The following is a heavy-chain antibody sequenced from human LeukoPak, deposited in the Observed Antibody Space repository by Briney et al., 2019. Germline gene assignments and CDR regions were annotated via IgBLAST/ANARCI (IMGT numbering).Heavy chain of an antibody. D-gene: IGHD6-13*01. CDR1: GFTFSSYT. CDR3: ARGGYSSSWYPIYS. CDR2: ISYDGSSK. J-gene: IGHJ4*02. V-gene: IGHV3-30-3*01. Sequence: PGGSLRLSCAASGFTFSSYTMHWVRQAPGKGLEWVAVISYDGSSKYYADSVKGRFTISRDNSKNTLYLQMNSLRAEDTAVYYCARGGYSSSWYPIYSWGQGTLVTVS.